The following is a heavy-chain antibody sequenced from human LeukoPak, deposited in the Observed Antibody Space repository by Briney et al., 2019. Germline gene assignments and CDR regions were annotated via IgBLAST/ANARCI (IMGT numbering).Heavy chain of an antibody. J-gene: IGHJ4*02. CDR3: ASDSSF. V-gene: IGHV3-53*01. Sequence: PGGSLRLSCTVSGFTVSSNYMSWVRQAPGKGLEWVSVIYSGGSTYYADSVKGRFTISRDNSKNTLYLQMNSLRAEDTAVYYCASDSSFWGQGTLVTVSS. CDR1: GFTVSSNY. CDR2: IYSGGST. D-gene: IGHD2-2*01.